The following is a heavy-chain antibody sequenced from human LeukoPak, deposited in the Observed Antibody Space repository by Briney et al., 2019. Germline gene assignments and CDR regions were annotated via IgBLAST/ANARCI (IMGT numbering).Heavy chain of an antibody. D-gene: IGHD3-10*01. CDR3: ARGVVRGVIHI. CDR2: INPNSGGT. J-gene: IGHJ3*02. V-gene: IGHV1-2*02. Sequence: GASVKVSCKASGYTFTGYCMHWVRQAPGQGLEWMGWINPNSGGTNCRVTMTRDTSISTAYMELSRLRSDDTAVYYCARGVVRGVIHIWGQGTMVTVSS. CDR1: GYTFTGYC.